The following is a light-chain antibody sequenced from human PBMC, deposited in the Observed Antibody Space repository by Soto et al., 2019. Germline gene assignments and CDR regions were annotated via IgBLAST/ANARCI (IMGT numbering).Light chain of an antibody. CDR2: GNS. CDR3: NSYTSSSTWI. J-gene: IGLJ2*01. Sequence: QSVLTQPPSVSGAPGQRVTISCTGSSSNIGAGYDVHWYQQLPGTVPKLLIYGNSNRPSGVPDRFSGSKSGTSASLAITGLQAEDEADYYCNSYTSSSTWIFGGGTKLTVL. CDR1: SSNIGAGYD. V-gene: IGLV1-40*01.